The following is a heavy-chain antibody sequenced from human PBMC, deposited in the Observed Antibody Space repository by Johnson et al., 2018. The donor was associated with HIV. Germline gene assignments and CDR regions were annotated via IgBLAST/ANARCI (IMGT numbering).Heavy chain of an antibody. D-gene: IGHD5-24*01. V-gene: IGHV3-23*04. Sequence: VQLVESGGGLVQPGGSLRLSCAASGFTFSSYAMSWVRQAPGKGLEWVSAIGTAGDTYYPGSVKGRFTISRDNSKNTLYLQMNSLRAEDTAVYYCARGWDAFDIWGQGTMVTVSS. CDR2: IGTAGDT. CDR3: ARGWDAFDI. CDR1: GFTFSSYA. J-gene: IGHJ3*02.